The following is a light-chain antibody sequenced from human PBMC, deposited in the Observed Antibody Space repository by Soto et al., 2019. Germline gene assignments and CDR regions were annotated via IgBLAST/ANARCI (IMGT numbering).Light chain of an antibody. CDR3: QQYNSYPYT. V-gene: IGKV1-5*01. CDR1: QSISSW. J-gene: IGKJ2*01. Sequence: DIQMTQSPSTLSASVGDRVTITCRASQSISSWLAWYQQKPGKTPKLLIYDASSLERGVPSRFNGSGSGTEFTLTISSLQPDDFATYYCQQYNSYPYTFGQGTKLEIK. CDR2: DAS.